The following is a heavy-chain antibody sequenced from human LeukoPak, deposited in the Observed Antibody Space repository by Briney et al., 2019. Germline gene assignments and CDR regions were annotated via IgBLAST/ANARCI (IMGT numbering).Heavy chain of an antibody. D-gene: IGHD3-10*01. CDR1: GFTFGDYA. CDR3: TRDLLAGDYYGSGNLGY. J-gene: IGHJ4*02. CDR2: IRTKAYGGTT. Sequence: GGSLRLSCTASGFTFGDYAMSWVRQAPGKGLEWVGFIRTKAYGGTTENAASVKGRFTISRDDSKSIGYLQMNSLKTEDTAVYYCTRDLLAGDYYGSGNLGYWGQGTLVAVSS. V-gene: IGHV3-49*04.